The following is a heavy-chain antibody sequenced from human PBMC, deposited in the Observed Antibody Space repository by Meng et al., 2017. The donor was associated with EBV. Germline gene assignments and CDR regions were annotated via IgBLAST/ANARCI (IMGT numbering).Heavy chain of an antibody. CDR2: INHSGST. V-gene: IGHV4-34*01. CDR3: ARGGGNRGGIVGATYRLNWFDP. D-gene: IGHD1-26*01. Sequence: QVQLQQWVAGLLQPSETLSLTCAVYGGSFCGYYWSWIRQPPGKGLEWIGEINHSGSTNYNPSLKSRVTISVDTSKNQFSLKLSSVTAADTAVYYCARGGGNRGGIVGATYRLNWFDPWGQGTLVTVSS. CDR1: GGSFCGYY. J-gene: IGHJ5*02.